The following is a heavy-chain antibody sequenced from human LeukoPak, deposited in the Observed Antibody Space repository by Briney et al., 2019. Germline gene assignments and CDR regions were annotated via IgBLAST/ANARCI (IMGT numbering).Heavy chain of an antibody. Sequence: SETLSLTCIVSGGSISRSDYYWGWIRHPPGKGLEGLGTMFYSGITYYSPSLKSRVTISVDTSKNQFSLKLSSVTAADTAVYFCARHGSSGVVITNFDYWGQGTLVTVSS. V-gene: IGHV4-39*01. J-gene: IGHJ4*02. CDR2: MFYSGIT. D-gene: IGHD3-3*01. CDR3: ARHGSSGVVITNFDY. CDR1: GGSISRSDYY.